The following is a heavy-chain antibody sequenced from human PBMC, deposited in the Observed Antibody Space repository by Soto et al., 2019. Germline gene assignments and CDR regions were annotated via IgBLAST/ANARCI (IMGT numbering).Heavy chain of an antibody. Sequence: GSLRLSCASCGFSLSSYSMSWACKAPGKGLEWVSAISGSGGSTYYADSVKGRFTISRDNSKNTLYLQMNSLRAEDTAVYYCAKDQDYDFWSGYLPRFDYWGQGTLVTVSS. J-gene: IGHJ4*02. CDR2: ISGSGGST. D-gene: IGHD3-3*01. CDR3: AKDQDYDFWSGYLPRFDY. CDR1: GFSLSSYS. V-gene: IGHV3-23*01.